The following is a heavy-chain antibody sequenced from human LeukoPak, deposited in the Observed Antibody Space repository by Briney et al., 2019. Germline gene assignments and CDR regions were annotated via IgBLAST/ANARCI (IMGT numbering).Heavy chain of an antibody. CDR1: GFTFSSYS. Sequence: GGSLRLSCAAYGFTFSSYSMNWVRQAPGKGLEWVSSISSSSSYIYYADSVKGRFTISRDNAKNSLYLQMNSLRAEDTAVYYCARVSDWYFDLWGRGTLVTVSS. V-gene: IGHV3-21*01. J-gene: IGHJ2*01. CDR3: ARVSDWYFDL. CDR2: ISSSSSYI.